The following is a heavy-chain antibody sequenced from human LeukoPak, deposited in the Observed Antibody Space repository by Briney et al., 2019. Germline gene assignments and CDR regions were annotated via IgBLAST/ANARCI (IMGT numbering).Heavy chain of an antibody. D-gene: IGHD3-22*01. J-gene: IGHJ3*02. CDR2: ISYDGRIK. CDR1: GFAFSSYA. V-gene: IGHV3-30-3*01. CDR3: ARGRDSSGYSDAFDI. Sequence: GGSLRLSCAASGFAFSSYAIHRVRQAPGKGLEWVSFISYDGRIKYYADSVEGRFTISRDNSKNTLYLQMNSLRVEDTAVYYCARGRDSSGYSDAFDIWGQGTMVTVSS.